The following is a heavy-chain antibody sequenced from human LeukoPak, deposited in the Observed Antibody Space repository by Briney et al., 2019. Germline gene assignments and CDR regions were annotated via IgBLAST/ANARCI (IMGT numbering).Heavy chain of an antibody. D-gene: IGHD3-10*01. CDR3: ARVLWFGEYIHRFDY. V-gene: IGHV3-21*01. CDR1: GFSFSTYS. CDR2: ITRSSYI. Sequence: GRSLTLSRAPSGFSFSTYSTSWARHEGGGWREWVSSITRSSYIYYADSVKARFTISRDNAKNSVYLQMNSLRAEDTAVYYCARVLWFGEYIHRFDYWDQGTLVTVSS. J-gene: IGHJ4*02.